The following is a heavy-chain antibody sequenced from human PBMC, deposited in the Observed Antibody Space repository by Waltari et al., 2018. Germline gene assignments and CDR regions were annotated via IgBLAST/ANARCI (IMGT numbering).Heavy chain of an antibody. CDR2: ISWYGGRT. V-gene: IGHV3-43D*04. J-gene: IGHJ4*02. D-gene: IGHD3-3*01. CDR3: AKDNRPSRYDFWSGYYFDY. Sequence: EVQLVESGGVVVQPGGSLRLSCAASGFTFDDYAMHWVRQAPGKGLEWVSLISWYGGRTYYADSVKGRFTISRDNSNNSLYLQMNSLRAEDTALYYCAKDNRPSRYDFWSGYYFDYWGQGTLVTVSS. CDR1: GFTFDDYA.